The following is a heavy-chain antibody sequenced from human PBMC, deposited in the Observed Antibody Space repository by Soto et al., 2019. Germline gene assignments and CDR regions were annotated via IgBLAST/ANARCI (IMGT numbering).Heavy chain of an antibody. CDR3: VRAFAAVPD. CDR1: GGSFSGYY. CDR2: VGPSGIT. Sequence: SETLSLTCAVYGGSFSGYYCSWVRQPPGKGLEWIGEVGPSGITNYNRSLESRVTMSVDTSKNQLFLKVTSLTAADTAVYYCVRAFAAVPDWGQGPPVTVSS. V-gene: IGHV4-34*01. D-gene: IGHD6-13*01. J-gene: IGHJ4*02.